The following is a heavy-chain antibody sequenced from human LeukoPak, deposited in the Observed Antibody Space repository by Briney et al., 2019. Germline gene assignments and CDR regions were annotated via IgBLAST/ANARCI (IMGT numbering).Heavy chain of an antibody. Sequence: GESLQISCKGSGYSFTSYWIGWVRPLPGKGLEWMGIIYPGDSDTRYSPSFQGQVTISADKSISTAYLQWSSLKASDTAMYYCARLSQVLRFLEPTPYYFDYWGQGTLVTVSS. D-gene: IGHD3-3*01. CDR2: IYPGDSDT. V-gene: IGHV5-51*01. CDR1: GYSFTSYW. J-gene: IGHJ4*02. CDR3: ARLSQVLRFLEPTPYYFDY.